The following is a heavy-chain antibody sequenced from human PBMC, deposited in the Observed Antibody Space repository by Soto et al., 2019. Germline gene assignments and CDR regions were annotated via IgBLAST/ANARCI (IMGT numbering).Heavy chain of an antibody. J-gene: IGHJ6*04. Sequence: QVQLVQSGAEVKKPGASVKVSCKASGYTFTSYDINWVRQATGQGLEWMGWMNPNSGNTGYAQKFQGRLTMTSNTSISTAYMQLSSPRSEDTAVYYCARGGAARQLLKRDQWDVWGKGTTVTVSS. CDR2: MNPNSGNT. V-gene: IGHV1-8*01. D-gene: IGHD6-6*01. CDR3: ARGGAARQLLKRDQWDV. CDR1: GYTFTSYD.